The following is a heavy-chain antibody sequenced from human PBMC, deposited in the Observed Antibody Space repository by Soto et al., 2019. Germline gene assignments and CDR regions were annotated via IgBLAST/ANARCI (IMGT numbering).Heavy chain of an antibody. J-gene: IGHJ3*01. CDR3: ARNLFGVSVGAFAV. D-gene: IGHD3-10*01. CDR2: IYGDGDK. V-gene: IGHV2-5*02. Sequence: QITLNESGPTLVKPTQTLTLTCTFSGFSLTTSGVGVGWIRQPPGKALEWVALIYGDGDKRYSPSLKSRLTITKDTAKNLVVFTMPSMDPGDTATYYCARNLFGVSVGAFAVWGQGTMVTVSS. CDR1: GFSLTTSGVG.